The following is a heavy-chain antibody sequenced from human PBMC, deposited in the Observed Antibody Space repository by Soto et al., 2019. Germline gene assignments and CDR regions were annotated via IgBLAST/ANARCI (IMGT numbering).Heavy chain of an antibody. D-gene: IGHD2-15*01. CDR1: GFTFDICA. CDR2: ISDRGGYT. Sequence: GSLRLSCAASGFTFDICAMSWVRQAPGKGLEWVSTISDRGGYTYYADSVKGRFTISRDNSKNTLFLHMNSLRAEDTAVYYCARDPSRYCSGGNCYFFDYWGRRTLVTVSS. J-gene: IGHJ4*02. V-gene: IGHV3-23*01. CDR3: ARDPSRYCSGGNCYFFDY.